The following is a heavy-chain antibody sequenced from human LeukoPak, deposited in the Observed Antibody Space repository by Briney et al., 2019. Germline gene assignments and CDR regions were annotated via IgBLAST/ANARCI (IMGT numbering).Heavy chain of an antibody. V-gene: IGHV4-4*09. CDR1: DASISSYF. Sequence: SETLSLTCSVSDASISSYFWSWIRQPPGKGLEWIGHIYSSGSRYYNPSLKRRVTVSLAPSRNQFSLTLASVTAADTGMYYCAIAESVTAFDIWGQGTMVTVSS. D-gene: IGHD2-8*01. CDR3: AIAESVTAFDI. J-gene: IGHJ3*02. CDR2: IYSSGSR.